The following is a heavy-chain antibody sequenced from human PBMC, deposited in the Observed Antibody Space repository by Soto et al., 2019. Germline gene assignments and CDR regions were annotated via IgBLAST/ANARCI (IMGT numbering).Heavy chain of an antibody. J-gene: IGHJ4*02. CDR1: GGSFSGYY. V-gene: IGHV4-34*01. CDR2: INHSGST. CDR3: ARGPRRSLHMTPQGVYLDY. Sequence: SETLSLTCAVYGGSFSGYYWSWIRQPPGKGLEWIGEINHSGSTNYNPSLKSRVTISVDTSKNQFSLKLSSVTAADTAVYYCARGPRRSLHMTPQGVYLDYWGQGTLVTVSS. D-gene: IGHD2-21*01.